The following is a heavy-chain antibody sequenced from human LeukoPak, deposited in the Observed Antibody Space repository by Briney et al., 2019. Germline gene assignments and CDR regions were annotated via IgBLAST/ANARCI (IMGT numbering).Heavy chain of an antibody. V-gene: IGHV1-24*01. CDR3: ARAAANGYIAAASTRPPSNWFDP. J-gene: IGHJ5*02. CDR1: GYTLTELS. Sequence: ASVKVSCKVSGYTLTELSMHWVRQAPGKGLEWVGAFDPDDGGTNYAENVKGRLTITGDESTNTVYMELNSLRSDDTAVYYCARAAANGYIAAASTRPPSNWFDPWGQGTLVTVSS. D-gene: IGHD6-13*01. CDR2: FDPDDGGT.